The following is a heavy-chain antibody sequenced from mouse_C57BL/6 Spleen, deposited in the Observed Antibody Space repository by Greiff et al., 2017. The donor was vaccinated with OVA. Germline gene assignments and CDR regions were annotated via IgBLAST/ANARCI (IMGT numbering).Heavy chain of an antibody. V-gene: IGHV1-53*01. CDR2: INPSNGGT. J-gene: IGHJ4*01. CDR3: ARSDYYGSHYYAMDY. CDR1: GYTFTSYW. D-gene: IGHD2-2*01. Sequence: QVQLQQPGTELVKPGASVKLSCKASGYTFTSYWMHWVKQRPGQGLEWIGNINPSNGGTNYNEKFKSKATLTVDKSSSTAYMQLSSLTSEDSAGYYCARSDYYGSHYYAMDYWGQGTSVTVSS.